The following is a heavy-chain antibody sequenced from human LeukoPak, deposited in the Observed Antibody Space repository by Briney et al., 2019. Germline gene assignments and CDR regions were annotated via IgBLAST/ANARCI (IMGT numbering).Heavy chain of an antibody. J-gene: IGHJ4*02. V-gene: IGHV3-7*01. CDR3: ARVGCGGDCYHFDY. Sequence: PGGSLRLSCAASGFTFSSYWMSWVRQAPGKGLEWVANIKQDGSEKYYVDSVKGRFTISRGNAKNSLYLQMNSLRAEDTAVYYCARVGCGGDCYHFDYWGQGTLVTVSS. CDR2: IKQDGSEK. D-gene: IGHD2-21*02. CDR1: GFTFSSYW.